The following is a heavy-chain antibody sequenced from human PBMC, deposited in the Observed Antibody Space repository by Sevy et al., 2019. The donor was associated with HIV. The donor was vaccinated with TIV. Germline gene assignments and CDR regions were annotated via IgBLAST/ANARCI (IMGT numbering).Heavy chain of an antibody. Sequence: GGSLRLSCTASGFTFGDYAMSWVRQVPGKGLEWVGFIRRKAYGGTTQYAESVRGRFTISRDDSTSIAYLQMNSLKTEDTAVYYCARGGGSPILRPWDYWGQGTLVTVSS. CDR1: GFTFGDYA. D-gene: IGHD3-16*01. CDR3: ARGGGSPILRPWDY. V-gene: IGHV3-49*04. CDR2: IRRKAYGGTT. J-gene: IGHJ4*02.